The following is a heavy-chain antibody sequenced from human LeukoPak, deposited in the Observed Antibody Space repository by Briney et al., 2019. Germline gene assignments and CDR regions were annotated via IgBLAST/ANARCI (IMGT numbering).Heavy chain of an antibody. V-gene: IGHV4-30-4*01. D-gene: IGHD3-3*01. CDR2: IYYSGST. CDR3: ASSCDFWSGYPLLDY. CDR1: GGSISSGDYY. Sequence: PSETLSLTCTVSGGSISSGDYYWSWIRQPPGKGLEWIGYIYYSGSTYYNPSLKSRVTISVDTSKNQFSLKLSSVTAADTAVYYCASSCDFWSGYPLLDYWGQGTLVTVSS. J-gene: IGHJ4*02.